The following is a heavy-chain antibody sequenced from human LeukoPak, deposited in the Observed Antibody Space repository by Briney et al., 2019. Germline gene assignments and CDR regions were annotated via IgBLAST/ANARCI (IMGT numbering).Heavy chain of an antibody. CDR1: GYSFTSYW. Sequence: GESLKISCKGSGYSFTSYWIGWVRQMPGKGLEWMGIIYPGDSDTRYSPSFQGQVTISADKSISTAYLQWSSLKASDTAMYYCARRSYYDSSGYRHYGMDVWGQGTTVTVSS. CDR3: ARRSYYDSSGYRHYGMDV. J-gene: IGHJ6*02. CDR2: IYPGDSDT. V-gene: IGHV5-51*01. D-gene: IGHD3-22*01.